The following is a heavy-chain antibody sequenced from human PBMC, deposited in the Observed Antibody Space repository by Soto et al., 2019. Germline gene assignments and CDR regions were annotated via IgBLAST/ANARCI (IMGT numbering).Heavy chain of an antibody. V-gene: IGHV4-34*01. CDR1: GGTFSGYY. Sequence: SETLSLTCAVYGGTFSGYYWSWIRQPPGKGLEWIGEINHSGSTNYNPSLKSRVTISVDTSKNQFSLKLSSVTAADTAVYYCARRPPYYDFWSGYEAGGDYMDVWGKGTTVTVSS. J-gene: IGHJ6*03. CDR2: INHSGST. D-gene: IGHD3-3*01. CDR3: ARRPPYYDFWSGYEAGGDYMDV.